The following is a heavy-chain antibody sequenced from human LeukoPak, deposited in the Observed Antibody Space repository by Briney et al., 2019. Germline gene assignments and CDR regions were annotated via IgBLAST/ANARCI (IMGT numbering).Heavy chain of an antibody. Sequence: GGSLRLSCAASGFTFDDYGMSWVRQVPGKGLEWVSGINWSGGSTGYADSVKGRFTISRDNAKNSLYLQMNSLRAEDTAVYYCARGSLGKFPPHFWGQGTMVTVSS. V-gene: IGHV3-20*04. J-gene: IGHJ3*01. CDR3: ARGSLGKFPPHF. CDR2: INWSGGST. CDR1: GFTFDDYG. D-gene: IGHD7-27*01.